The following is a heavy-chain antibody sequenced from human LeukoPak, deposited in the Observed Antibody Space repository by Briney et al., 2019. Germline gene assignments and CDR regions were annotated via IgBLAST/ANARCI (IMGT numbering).Heavy chain of an antibody. V-gene: IGHV1-8*01. CDR3: ARGRLAVAGTYYYYGMDV. J-gene: IGHJ6*02. D-gene: IGHD6-19*01. Sequence: GASVKVSCKASGYTFTSYDINWVRQATGQGLEWMGWMNPNSGNTGYAQKFQGRVTMTRNTSISTAYMELSSLGSEDTAVYYCARGRLAVAGTYYYYGMDVWGQGTTVTVSS. CDR1: GYTFTSYD. CDR2: MNPNSGNT.